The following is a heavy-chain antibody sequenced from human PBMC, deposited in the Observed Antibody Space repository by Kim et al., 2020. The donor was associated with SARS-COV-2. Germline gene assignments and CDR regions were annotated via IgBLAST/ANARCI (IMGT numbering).Heavy chain of an antibody. Sequence: SETLSLTCTVSGGSISSYYWGWIRQPPGKGLEWIGYIYYSGSTNYNPSLKSRVTISVDTSKNQFSLKLSSVTAADTAVYYCARARVGIFGVVTHFDYWGQGTLVTVSS. CDR1: GGSISSYY. V-gene: IGHV4-59*13. CDR3: ARARVGIFGVVTHFDY. J-gene: IGHJ4*02. D-gene: IGHD3-3*01. CDR2: IYYSGST.